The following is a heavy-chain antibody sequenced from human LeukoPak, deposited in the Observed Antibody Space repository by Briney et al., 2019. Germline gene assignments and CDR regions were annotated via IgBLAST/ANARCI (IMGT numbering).Heavy chain of an antibody. CDR1: GGSFSGYY. J-gene: IGHJ5*02. Sequence: AGTLSLTCAVYGGSFSGYYWSWIRQPPGKGLEWIGEINHNGSTNYNPSLKSRVTISVDTSKNQFSLKLSSVTAADTAVYYCVGSRRGFDPWGQGTLVTVS. CDR3: VGSRRGFDP. D-gene: IGHD1-14*01. CDR2: INHNGST. V-gene: IGHV4-34*01.